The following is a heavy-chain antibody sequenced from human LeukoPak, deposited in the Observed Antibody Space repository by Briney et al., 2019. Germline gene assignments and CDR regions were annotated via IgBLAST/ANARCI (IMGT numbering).Heavy chain of an antibody. J-gene: IGHJ4*02. V-gene: IGHV1-2*02. CDR2: INTDSGGT. CDR3: AKGRLWFGELYDY. Sequence: ASVKVSCKASGYTFTDYYMHWVRQAPGQGLEWMVWINTDSGGTNYAQKFQGRVTMTIDTSISTAYLELTRLTSDDTAVYYCAKGRLWFGELYDYWGQGTLVTVSS. CDR1: GYTFTDYY. D-gene: IGHD3-10*01.